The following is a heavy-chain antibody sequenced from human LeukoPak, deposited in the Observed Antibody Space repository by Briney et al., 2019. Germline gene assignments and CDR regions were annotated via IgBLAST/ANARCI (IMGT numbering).Heavy chain of an antibody. Sequence: PGGSLRLPCAASGFAFSNYNMHWVRQAPGKGLEWVSYISSSSSTIFYADSVKGRFTISRDNAKNSLYLQMNSLRAEDTAVYYCAKEWELLRGYYFDYWGQGTLVTVSS. CDR1: GFAFSNYN. CDR2: ISSSSSTI. J-gene: IGHJ4*02. CDR3: AKEWELLRGYYFDY. D-gene: IGHD1-26*01. V-gene: IGHV3-48*01.